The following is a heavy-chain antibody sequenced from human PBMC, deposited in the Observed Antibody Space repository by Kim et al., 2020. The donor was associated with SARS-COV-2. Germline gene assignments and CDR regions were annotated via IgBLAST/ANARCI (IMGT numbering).Heavy chain of an antibody. CDR2: ISYDGSNK. V-gene: IGHV3-30*18. CDR3: AKELLWFGEPYPFDY. CDR1: GFTFSSYG. J-gene: IGHJ4*02. Sequence: GGSLRLSCAASGFTFSSYGMHWVRQAPGKGLEWVAVISYDGSNKYYADSVKGRFTISRDNSKNTLYLQMNSLRAEDTAVYYCAKELLWFGEPYPFDYWGQGTLVTVSS. D-gene: IGHD3-10*01.